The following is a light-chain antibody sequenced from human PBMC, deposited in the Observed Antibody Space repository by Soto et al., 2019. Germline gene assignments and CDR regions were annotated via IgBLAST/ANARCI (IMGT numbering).Light chain of an antibody. J-gene: IGKJ2*01. Sequence: EIVMTQSPPSLTVTPGEPASISCRSSQRLLHSNGNNFLDWYLQKPGQSPQLLIYLGFNRASGVHDRVSGSGAGTDFTLKISRVEADDVGVYYCMQALQTPYTFGQGTKLEIK. CDR1: QRLLHSNGNNF. CDR2: LGF. CDR3: MQALQTPYT. V-gene: IGKV2-28*01.